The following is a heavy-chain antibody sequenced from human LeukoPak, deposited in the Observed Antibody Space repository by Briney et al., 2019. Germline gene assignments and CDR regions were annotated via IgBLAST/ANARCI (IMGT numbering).Heavy chain of an antibody. V-gene: IGHV3-23*01. CDR2: ISGRGLST. J-gene: IGHJ3*01. CDR1: GFTFSSYA. D-gene: IGHD2-2*02. CDR3: AKAIRVETAGDAFDV. Sequence: GGSLRLSCAASGFTFSSYAMSWVLQAPGKGLEWVSGISGRGLSTYHADSVRGRFTISRDNSKNTLYLQMSSLRAEDTAVYYCAKAIRVETAGDAFDVWGQGTMVTVSS.